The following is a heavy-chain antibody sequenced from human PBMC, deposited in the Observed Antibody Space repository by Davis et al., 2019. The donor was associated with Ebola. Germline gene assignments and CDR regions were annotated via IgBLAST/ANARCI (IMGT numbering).Heavy chain of an antibody. J-gene: IGHJ4*02. CDR2: ISAYNGNT. CDR3: ARFVDKAAAGTLSNFDY. D-gene: IGHD6-13*01. CDR1: GYTFTSYG. Sequence: AASAKVSCKASGYTFTSYGISRVRQAPGQGLEWMGWISAYNGNTNYAQKLQGRVTMTTDTSTSTAYMELRSLRTDDTAVYYCARFVDKAAAGTLSNFDYWGQGTLVTVSS. V-gene: IGHV1-18*01.